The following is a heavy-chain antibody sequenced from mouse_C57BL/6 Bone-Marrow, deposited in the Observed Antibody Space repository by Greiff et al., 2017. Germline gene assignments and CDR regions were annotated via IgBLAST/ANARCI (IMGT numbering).Heavy chain of an antibody. Sequence: SAAAVDFSRYWMSWVRRAPGKGLEWIGEINPDSSTINYAPSLKDKFIISRDNAKNTLYLQMSKVRSEDTALYYCASLLFDYWGQGTTLTVSS. V-gene: IGHV4-1*01. CDR1: AVDFSRYW. CDR3: ASLLFDY. D-gene: IGHD2-10*01. CDR2: INPDSSTI. J-gene: IGHJ2*01.